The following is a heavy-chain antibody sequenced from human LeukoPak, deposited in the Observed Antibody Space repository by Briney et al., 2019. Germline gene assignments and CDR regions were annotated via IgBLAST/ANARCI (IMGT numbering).Heavy chain of an antibody. CDR1: GFTFSSYG. CDR2: IRYDGSNK. Sequence: GGSLRLSCAASGFTFSSYGMHWVRQAPGKGLEWVAFIRYDGSNKYYADSVQGRFTISRDNSKNTLYLQMNSLRAEDTAVYYCARTGDGYFDYWGQGTLVTVSS. CDR3: ARTGDGYFDY. J-gene: IGHJ4*02. D-gene: IGHD7-27*01. V-gene: IGHV3-30*02.